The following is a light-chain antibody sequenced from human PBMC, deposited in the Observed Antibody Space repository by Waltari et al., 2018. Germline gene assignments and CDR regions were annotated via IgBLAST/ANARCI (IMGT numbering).Light chain of an antibody. V-gene: IGKV1-12*01. J-gene: IGKJ4*01. Sequence: DIQMTQSPSSVSSSVGDRVPITCRASQDISSWVAWYQQKPGKAPNLLIYAASTLRSGVPSRFSGSGSGTVFTLTISSLQPEDFATYYCQQATSSPFFGGGTRVEIK. CDR2: AAS. CDR3: QQATSSPF. CDR1: QDISSW.